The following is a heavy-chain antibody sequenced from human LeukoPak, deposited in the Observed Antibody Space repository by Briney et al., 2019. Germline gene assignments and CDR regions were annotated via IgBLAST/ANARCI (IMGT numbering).Heavy chain of an antibody. CDR2: ISGSSRYI. Sequence: GGSLRLSCAASEFIFSDHTMNWVRQAPGKGLDWVSSISGSSRYIYYADSVKGRFTISRDNAKNSLYLQMNSLRAEDTAVYYCARGDYYYYGLDVWGQGTLVTVSS. CDR3: ARGDYYYYGLDV. CDR1: EFIFSDHT. V-gene: IGHV3-21*01. J-gene: IGHJ6*02.